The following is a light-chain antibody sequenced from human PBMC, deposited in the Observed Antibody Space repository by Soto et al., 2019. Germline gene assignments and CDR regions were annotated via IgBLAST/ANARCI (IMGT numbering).Light chain of an antibody. CDR2: LGS. Sequence: DIVMTQSPLSLPVTPGEPASNSCRSSQSLLHSNGYNYLDWYLQKPGQSPQLLIYLGSNRSSGVPDRVSGSGSGTDFKLKISRVEAEDVGVYYCMQALQTPYTFGQGTKLEIK. CDR3: MQALQTPYT. V-gene: IGKV2-28*01. J-gene: IGKJ2*01. CDR1: QSLLHSNGYNY.